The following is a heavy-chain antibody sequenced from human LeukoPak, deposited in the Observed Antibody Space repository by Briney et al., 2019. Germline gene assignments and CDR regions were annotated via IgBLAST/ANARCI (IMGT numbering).Heavy chain of an antibody. V-gene: IGHV4-59*01. CDR3: ARDPNY. J-gene: IGHJ4*02. CDR2: IYYSGST. Sequence: SETLSLTCTVSGGSITSYYWSWIRQAPGKGLEWIGYIYYSGSTNYNPSLKSRVTISVDTSKHQFSLKLSYVTAADTAVYYCARDPNYWGQGTLVIVSS. CDR1: GGSITSYY.